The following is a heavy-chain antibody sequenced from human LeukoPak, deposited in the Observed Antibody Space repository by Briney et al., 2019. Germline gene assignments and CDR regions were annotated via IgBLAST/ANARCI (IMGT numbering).Heavy chain of an antibody. CDR3: ARHEEPKYYDISTGYYTLTHYYYGMDV. J-gene: IGHJ6*02. D-gene: IGHD3-9*01. V-gene: IGHV5-10-1*01. Sequence: RGESLRISCKGSGYSFTSYWISWVRQMPGKGLEWMGRIDPSDSYTNYSPSFQGHVTISADKSISTAYLQWSSLKASDTAMYYCARHEEPKYYDISTGYYTLTHYYYGMDVWGQGTTVTVSS. CDR1: GYSFTSYW. CDR2: IDPSDSYT.